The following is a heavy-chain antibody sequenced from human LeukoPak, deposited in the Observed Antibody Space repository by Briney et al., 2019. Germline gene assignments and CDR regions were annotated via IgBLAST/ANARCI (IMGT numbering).Heavy chain of an antibody. J-gene: IGHJ4*02. CDR1: GGSISSYY. CDR2: VYYSGST. CDR3: ARGGRGYSLYYFDY. V-gene: IGHV4-59*01. D-gene: IGHD5-18*01. Sequence: ASETLSLTCTVSGGSISSYYWSCIRQPPGKGLEWIGYVYYSGSTSYNPSLKSRVTISVDTSKNQFSLKLSSVTAADTAVYYCARGGRGYSLYYFDYWGQGTLVTVSS.